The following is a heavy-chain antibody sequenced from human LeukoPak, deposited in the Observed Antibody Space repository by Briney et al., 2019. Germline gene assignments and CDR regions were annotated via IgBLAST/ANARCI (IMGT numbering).Heavy chain of an antibody. D-gene: IGHD5-18*01. CDR2: INQDGTEK. Sequence: GGSLRLSCAASGFTFSSYWMSWVRQAPGEGLEWVAKINQDGTEKAYVDSVRGRFTISRDNSKNTLYLQMNSLRAEDTAIYYCAKDLIAYSYGYAGRSNFDYWGQGTLVTVSS. V-gene: IGHV3-7*03. CDR3: AKDLIAYSYGYAGRSNFDY. CDR1: GFTFSSYW. J-gene: IGHJ4*02.